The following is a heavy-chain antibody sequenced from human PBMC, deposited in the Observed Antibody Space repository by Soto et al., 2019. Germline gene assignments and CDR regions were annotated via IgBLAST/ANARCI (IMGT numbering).Heavy chain of an antibody. Sequence: PGGSLRLSCAASGFTFSSYGMHWVRQAPGKGLEWVAVISYDGSNKYYADSVKGRFTISRDNSKNTLYLQMNSLRAEDTAVYYCAKEMGVGAAMDVWGQGTTVTVS. J-gene: IGHJ6*02. CDR2: ISYDGSNK. CDR1: GFTFSSYG. D-gene: IGHD1-26*01. CDR3: AKEMGVGAAMDV. V-gene: IGHV3-30*18.